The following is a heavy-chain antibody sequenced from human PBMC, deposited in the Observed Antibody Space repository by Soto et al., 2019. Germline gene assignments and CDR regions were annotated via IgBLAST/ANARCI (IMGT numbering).Heavy chain of an antibody. J-gene: IGHJ6*02. D-gene: IGHD5-18*01. Sequence: PGASLKISCKGSGYNFATYWIAWVRQLPGKGPEWMGIIYPGDSDTSYSPSFQGQVTISVDKSISTAYLQWNSLKASDTAMYYCARRGYSYGLDVWGQGTKVTVSS. CDR2: IYPGDSDT. CDR3: ARRGYSYGLDV. V-gene: IGHV5-51*01. CDR1: GYNFATYW.